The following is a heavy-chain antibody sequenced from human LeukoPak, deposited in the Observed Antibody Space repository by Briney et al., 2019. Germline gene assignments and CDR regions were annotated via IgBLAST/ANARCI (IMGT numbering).Heavy chain of an antibody. J-gene: IGHJ3*02. CDR2: ISGSSTYI. CDR1: GFTFSRYT. CDR3: ARDRSSSWYIGPTAFDI. Sequence: PGGSLRLSCAASGFTFSRYTMNWVRQAPGKGLEWVSSISGSSTYIYYADSVKGRFTISRDNAKNSLFLQMNSLRAEDTAVYYCARDRSSSWYIGPTAFDIWGQGTMVTVSS. D-gene: IGHD6-13*01. V-gene: IGHV3-21*01.